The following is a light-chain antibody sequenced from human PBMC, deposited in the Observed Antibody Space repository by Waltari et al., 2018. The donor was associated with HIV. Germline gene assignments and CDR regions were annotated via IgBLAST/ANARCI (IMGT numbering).Light chain of an antibody. CDR3: HQYNNFPLT. V-gene: IGKV1-16*01. CDR2: TAS. J-gene: IGKJ4*01. CDR1: QNVANW. Sequence: DIEMTQSPTSLSAFVADRVTITCRPSQNVANWLSWFQQTPGKAPKSLIYTASSLQRGVPSRFSGSGSGTNFTLTINNLQPEDSGIYYCHQYNNFPLTFGGGTKVEIK.